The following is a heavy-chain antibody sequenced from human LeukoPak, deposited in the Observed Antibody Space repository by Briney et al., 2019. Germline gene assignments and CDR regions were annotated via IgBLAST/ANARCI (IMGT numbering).Heavy chain of an antibody. CDR3: ARDSENDFFFDGFNY. CDR2: INHSGST. Sequence: PSKTLSLTCAVYGGSFSGYYWSWIRQPPGKGLEWIGEINHSGSTNYNPSLKSRVTISVDTSKNQFSLKLSSVTAADTAVYYCARDSENDFFFDGFNYWGQGTLVTVSS. J-gene: IGHJ4*02. V-gene: IGHV4-34*01. CDR1: GGSFSGYY. D-gene: IGHD3-3*01.